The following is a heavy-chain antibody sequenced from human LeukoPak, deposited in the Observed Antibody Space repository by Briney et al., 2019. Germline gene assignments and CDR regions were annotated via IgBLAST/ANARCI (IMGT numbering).Heavy chain of an antibody. V-gene: IGHV1-69*05. CDR3: ARAYYESSAYRHAVYFDY. CDR1: GGTFSSYA. D-gene: IGHD3-22*01. CDR2: IIPIFGTA. Sequence: SVKVSCKASGGTFSSYAISWVRQAPGQGLEWMGGIIPIFGTANYAQKLQGRVTMTKGTSTNTVYMHLSSLSSDDTAVYYCARAYYESSAYRHAVYFDYWGQGTLVTVSS. J-gene: IGHJ4*02.